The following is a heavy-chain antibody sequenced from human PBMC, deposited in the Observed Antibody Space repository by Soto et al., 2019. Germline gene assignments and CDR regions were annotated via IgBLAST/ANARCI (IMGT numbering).Heavy chain of an antibody. CDR1: GFTVSISY. CDR2: IYRDGST. Sequence: EVQLVESGGGLIQPGESLRLSCAASGFTVSISYMSWVRQAPGKGLEWVSTIYRDGSTYYADSVEGRFTISRDNSKNTLYLQMNSLRAEDTATYYCARGFPLWFDPWGQGTLVTVSS. CDR3: ARGFPLWFDP. V-gene: IGHV3-53*01. D-gene: IGHD3-3*01. J-gene: IGHJ5*02.